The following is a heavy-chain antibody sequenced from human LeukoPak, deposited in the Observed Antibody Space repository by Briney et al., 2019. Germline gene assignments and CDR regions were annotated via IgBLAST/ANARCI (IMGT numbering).Heavy chain of an antibody. Sequence: KPGGSLRLSCAASGFTFSDYYMTSIRQAPGKGLEWVSYISGGGSAIYYADSGRGRFTISRDNAKNSLHLQMNSLRAEDTAVYYCATSSVVVAATAPDYWGQGTLVTVSS. CDR3: ATSSVVVAATAPDY. CDR2: ISGGGSAI. V-gene: IGHV3-11*04. D-gene: IGHD2-15*01. J-gene: IGHJ4*02. CDR1: GFTFSDYY.